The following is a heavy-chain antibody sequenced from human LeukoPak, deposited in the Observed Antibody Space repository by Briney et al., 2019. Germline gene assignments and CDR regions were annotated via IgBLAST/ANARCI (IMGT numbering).Heavy chain of an antibody. V-gene: IGHV1-2*02. CDR2: ITPNSGAT. J-gene: IGHJ4*02. CDR3: ARVSRFYYDSSGDFDY. Sequence: GASVKVSCKASGYTFTDYYMHWVRQAPGQGLEWMGWITPNSGATKYAQKFRGRVSMTRDTSINTAYMELSSLRSDDTAIYYCARVSRFYYDSSGDFDYWGQGTLVTVSS. CDR1: GYTFTDYY. D-gene: IGHD3-22*01.